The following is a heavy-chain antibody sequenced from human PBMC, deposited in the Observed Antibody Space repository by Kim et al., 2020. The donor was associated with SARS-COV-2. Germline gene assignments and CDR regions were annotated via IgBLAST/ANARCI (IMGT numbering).Heavy chain of an antibody. Sequence: DTNYAQKFQGRVTMTMDTSISTAYMELSSLRFDDTAKYYCAIISSTTLVDPWGQGTLVTVSS. J-gene: IGHJ5*02. CDR2: DT. D-gene: IGHD6-13*01. CDR3: AIISSTTLVDP. V-gene: IGHV1-2*02.